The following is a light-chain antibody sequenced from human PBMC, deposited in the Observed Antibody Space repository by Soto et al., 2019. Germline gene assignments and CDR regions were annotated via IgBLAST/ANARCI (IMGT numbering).Light chain of an antibody. V-gene: IGKV3-20*01. CDR3: QQYDTSPRT. CDR1: QSVSNNY. J-gene: IGKJ1*01. Sequence: EIVLTQAPGTLSLSPGERATLSCRASQSVSNNYLAWYQQKPGQTPRLLIYGASRRATGVPDRFSGSESETDFTLTISGLEPEDFAVYYCQQYDTSPRTFGQGTKVDIK. CDR2: GAS.